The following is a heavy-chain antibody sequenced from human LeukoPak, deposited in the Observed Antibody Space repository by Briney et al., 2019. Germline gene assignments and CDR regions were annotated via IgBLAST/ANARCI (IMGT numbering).Heavy chain of an antibody. Sequence: GGSLRLSCAASGFTFSSYGMHWVRQAPGKGLEWVAFIRYDGSNKYYADSVKGRFTISRDNSKNTLYLQMNSLRAEDTAVYYCARVSPMIVGYDAFDIWGQGTMVTVSS. CDR3: ARVSPMIVGYDAFDI. CDR1: GFTFSSYG. J-gene: IGHJ3*02. CDR2: IRYDGSNK. D-gene: IGHD3-22*01. V-gene: IGHV3-30*02.